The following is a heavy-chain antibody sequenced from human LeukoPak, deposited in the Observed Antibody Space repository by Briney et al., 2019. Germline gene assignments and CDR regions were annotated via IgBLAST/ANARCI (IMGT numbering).Heavy chain of an antibody. CDR1: GFTFSSYW. J-gene: IGHJ4*02. Sequence: GRSLRLSCAASGFTFSSYWMHWVRQAPGKGLVWVSRINSDGSTTTYADSVKGRFTISRDNAKNTLYLQMNSLRAEDTAVYYCAKIGVSGTTFDYWGQGTLVTVSS. V-gene: IGHV3-74*01. D-gene: IGHD1-1*01. CDR3: AKIGVSGTTFDY. CDR2: INSDGSTT.